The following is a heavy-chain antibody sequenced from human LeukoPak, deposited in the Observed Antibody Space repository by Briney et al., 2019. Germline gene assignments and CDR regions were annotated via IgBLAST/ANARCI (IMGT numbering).Heavy chain of an antibody. D-gene: IGHD3-22*01. CDR2: ISAYNGNT. CDR3: ARYYYDRGIDY. V-gene: IGHV1-18*01. Sequence: ASVKVSCKASGGTFSSYAISWVRQAPGQGLEWMGWISAYNGNTNYAQKLQGRVTMTTDTSTSTAYMELRSLRSDDTAVYYCARYYYDRGIDYWGQGTLVTVSS. CDR1: GGTFSSYA. J-gene: IGHJ4*02.